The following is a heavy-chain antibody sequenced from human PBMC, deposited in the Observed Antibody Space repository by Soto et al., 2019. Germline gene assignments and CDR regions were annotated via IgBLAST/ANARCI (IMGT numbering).Heavy chain of an antibody. CDR1: GFTFDDYA. Sequence: GGSLRLSCAASGFTFDDYAMHWVRQAPGKGLEWVSGISWNSGSIGYADSVKGRFTISRDNAKNSLYLQMNSLRAEDTALYYCAKDTSAAGTGAIDYWGQGTLVTVSS. CDR2: ISWNSGSI. CDR3: AKDTSAAGTGAIDY. J-gene: IGHJ4*02. D-gene: IGHD6-13*01. V-gene: IGHV3-9*01.